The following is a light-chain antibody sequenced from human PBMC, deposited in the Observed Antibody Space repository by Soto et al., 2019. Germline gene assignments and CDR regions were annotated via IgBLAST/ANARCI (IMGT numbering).Light chain of an antibody. CDR3: QQYNNYPWT. Sequence: DIQMTQSPSTLSASVRDRVTITCRASQTISSWLAWFQQRPGRAPKLVIYDVSSLQSGVPSRFSGGGSGTEFTLTISSLQPDDFSTFYCQQYNNYPWTFGQGTKVDIK. V-gene: IGKV1-5*01. CDR2: DVS. J-gene: IGKJ1*01. CDR1: QTISSW.